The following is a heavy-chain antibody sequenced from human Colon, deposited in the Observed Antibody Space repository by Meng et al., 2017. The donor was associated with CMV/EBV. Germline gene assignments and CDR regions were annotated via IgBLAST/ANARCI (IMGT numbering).Heavy chain of an antibody. Sequence: AAFGFTFSSYWMHWVRQAPGKGLVWVSRINSDGSSTNNADSAKGRFTISRDNAKNTLYLQMNSLRAEDTAVYYCARVSGDRTGVFDPWGQGTLVTVSS. CDR3: ARVSGDRTGVFDP. V-gene: IGHV3-74*01. D-gene: IGHD4-17*01. CDR2: INSDGSST. J-gene: IGHJ5*02. CDR1: GFTFSSYW.